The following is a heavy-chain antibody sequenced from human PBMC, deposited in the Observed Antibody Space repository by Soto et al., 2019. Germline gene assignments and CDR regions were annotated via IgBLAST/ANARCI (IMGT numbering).Heavy chain of an antibody. Sequence: QVQLVQSGAEVKKPGASVKVSCKASGYTFTSYYMHWVRQAPGQGLEWMGIINPSGGSTSYAQKFQGRVTMTRDTSTSTVYMELSSLRSEDTAKYYCARGYCSSIGCSHFFDFWGQGTLVTVSS. CDR1: GYTFTSYY. D-gene: IGHD2-2*01. CDR3: ARGYCSSIGCSHFFDF. V-gene: IGHV1-46*01. J-gene: IGHJ4*02. CDR2: INPSGGST.